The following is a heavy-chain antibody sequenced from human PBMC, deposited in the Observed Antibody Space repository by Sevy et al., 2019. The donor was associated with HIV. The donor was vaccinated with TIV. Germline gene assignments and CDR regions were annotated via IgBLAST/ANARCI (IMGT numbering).Heavy chain of an antibody. CDR3: VFVWRITVADGFDI. Sequence: ASVKVSCKSSGYTFKGYYIHWVRQAPGQGLEWMGWINPNTGASKNAQKFQGRVTMTRDTSISTAYMELRGLGSDDTSMYYCVFVWRITVADGFDIWGQGTMVTVSS. V-gene: IGHV1-2*02. CDR1: GYTFKGYY. D-gene: IGHD6-19*01. J-gene: IGHJ3*02. CDR2: INPNTGAS.